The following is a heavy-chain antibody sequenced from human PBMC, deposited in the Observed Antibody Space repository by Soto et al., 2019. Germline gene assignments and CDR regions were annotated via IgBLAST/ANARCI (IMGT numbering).Heavy chain of an antibody. J-gene: IGHJ6*02. D-gene: IGHD3-10*01. V-gene: IGHV3-30-3*01. CDR2: ISYDGSNK. Sequence: GESLRLSCAASGFTFSSYAMHWVRQAPGKGLEWVAVISYDGSNKYYADSVKGRFTISRDNSKNTLYLQMNSLRAEDTAVYYCARGGRFGELSRYGMDVWGQGTTVTVSS. CDR1: GFTFSSYA. CDR3: ARGGRFGELSRYGMDV.